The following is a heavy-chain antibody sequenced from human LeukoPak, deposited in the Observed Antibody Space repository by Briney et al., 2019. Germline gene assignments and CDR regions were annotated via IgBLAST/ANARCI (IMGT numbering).Heavy chain of an antibody. CDR3: VRDYDTSGPQKNYFDF. J-gene: IGHJ4*02. CDR1: AGSFSSDS. CDR2: IIPIFDSK. V-gene: IGHV1-69*04. D-gene: IGHD3-22*01. Sequence: SVKVSCTSPAGSFSSDSVSWGRQAPGRGLEWMGRIIPIFDSKDYTERFRGRLTLTADRSTGTAFMELSSLRPDDTATYYCVRDYDTSGPQKNYFDFWGQGTLITV.